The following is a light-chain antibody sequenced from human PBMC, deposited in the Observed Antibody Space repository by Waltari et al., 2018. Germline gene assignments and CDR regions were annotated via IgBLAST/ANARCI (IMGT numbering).Light chain of an antibody. CDR3: QQYGRSPWT. CDR1: QSVSSNY. Sequence: VLTQSPGTLSLSPGERVTLSCRASQSVSSNYLAWYQQKPGHAPRLLIYDASNRATGIADRFSGSGSGTDFTLTISRLEPEDVAVYYCQQYGRSPWTFGQGTKVEIK. CDR2: DAS. V-gene: IGKV3-20*01. J-gene: IGKJ1*01.